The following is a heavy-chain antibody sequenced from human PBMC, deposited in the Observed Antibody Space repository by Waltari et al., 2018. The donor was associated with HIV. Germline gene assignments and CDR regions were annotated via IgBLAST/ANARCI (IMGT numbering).Heavy chain of an antibody. CDR2: INSDGSST. Sequence: EVQLVESGGGLVQPGGSLRLSCAASEFTFSDYWMHWVRQGPGKGLVWVSRINSDGSSTSYADSVKGRFTISRDNAKNTLYLQMYNLRAEDTAVYYCARPRGYNYGYTGFDSWGRGTLVTVSS. J-gene: IGHJ4*02. CDR3: ARPRGYNYGYTGFDS. D-gene: IGHD5-18*01. V-gene: IGHV3-74*01. CDR1: EFTFSDYW.